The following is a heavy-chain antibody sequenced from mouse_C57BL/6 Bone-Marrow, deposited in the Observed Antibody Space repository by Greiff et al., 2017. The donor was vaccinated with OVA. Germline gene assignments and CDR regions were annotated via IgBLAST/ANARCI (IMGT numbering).Heavy chain of an antibody. CDR1: GFSLTSYG. D-gene: IGHD2-3*01. V-gene: IGHV2-9*01. CDR2: IWGGGST. CDR3: AKHIYDGYYDYYAMDY. Sequence: VQRVESGPGLVAPSQSLPITCTVSGFSLTSYGVDWVRQPPGKGLEWLGVIWGGGSTNYNSALMSRLSISKDNSKSQVFLKMNSLQTDDTAMYYCAKHIYDGYYDYYAMDYWGQGTSVTVSS. J-gene: IGHJ4*01.